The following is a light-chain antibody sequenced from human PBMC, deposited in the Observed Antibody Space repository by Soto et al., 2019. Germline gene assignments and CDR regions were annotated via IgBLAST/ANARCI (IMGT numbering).Light chain of an antibody. CDR1: QSVSSTY. Sequence: EIVLTQSPGTLSLSPGERATLSCRSSQSVSSTYLAWYQQKPGQAPSLHIYGTPSRATGIPDRFSGSRSGTDFTRSISRLEPEDFAVDYCQQYDTSPGLTFSGTNRVEIK. CDR2: GTP. J-gene: IGKJ4*01. V-gene: IGKV3-20*01. CDR3: QQYDTSPGLT.